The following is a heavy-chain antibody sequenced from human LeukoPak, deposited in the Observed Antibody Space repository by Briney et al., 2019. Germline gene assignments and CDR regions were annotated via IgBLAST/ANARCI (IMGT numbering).Heavy chain of an antibody. V-gene: IGHV4-39*01. Sequence: SETLSLTCTVSSSYISSSSDYWGWIRQPPGKGLEWIASIYYSGDTYYNPSLKSRVTISVDTFKNQFWLKLSSVTAADTAVYYCARLVAVGTNRFDPWGQGTLVTVSS. J-gene: IGHJ5*02. D-gene: IGHD6-13*01. CDR3: ARLVAVGTNRFDP. CDR2: IYYSGDT. CDR1: SSYISSSSDY.